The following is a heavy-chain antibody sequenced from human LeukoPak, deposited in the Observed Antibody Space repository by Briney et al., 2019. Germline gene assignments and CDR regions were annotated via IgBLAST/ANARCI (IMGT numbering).Heavy chain of an antibody. CDR1: GFTFSSYE. CDR3: ARENNCSGGSCYPFDY. D-gene: IGHD2-15*01. V-gene: IGHV3-48*03. Sequence: GGSLRLSCAASGFTFSSYEMNWVRQAPGKGLEWVSYISSSGSTIYYADSVKGRFTISRDNAKNSLYLQMNSLRAEDTAVYYCARENNCSGGSCYPFDYWGQGTLVTVSS. J-gene: IGHJ4*02. CDR2: ISSSGSTI.